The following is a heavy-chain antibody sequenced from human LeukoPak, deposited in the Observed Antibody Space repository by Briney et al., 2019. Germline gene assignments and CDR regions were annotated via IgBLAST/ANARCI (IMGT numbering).Heavy chain of an antibody. Sequence: GRSLRLSCAASGFTFSSYGMHWVRQAPGKGLEWVAVISYDGSNKYCADSVKGRFTISRDNSKNTLYLQMNSLRAEDTAVYYCARGSSQTSFMVRGVLRYYYYGMDVWGKGTTVTVSS. D-gene: IGHD3-10*01. CDR2: ISYDGSNK. CDR3: ARGSSQTSFMVRGVLRYYYYGMDV. V-gene: IGHV3-30*03. J-gene: IGHJ6*04. CDR1: GFTFSSYG.